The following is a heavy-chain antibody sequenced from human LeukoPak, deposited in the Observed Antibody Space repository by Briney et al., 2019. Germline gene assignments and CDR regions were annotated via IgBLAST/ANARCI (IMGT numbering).Heavy chain of an antibody. CDR3: ARSNGIAAAGFDY. CDR2: IYSGGST. Sequence: GGSLRLSCAASGFTVSSNYMSWVRQAPGKGLEWVSVIYSGGSTYYADSVEGRFTISRDNSKNTLYLQMNSLRAEDTAVYYCARSNGIAAAGFDYWGQGTLVTVSS. D-gene: IGHD6-13*01. J-gene: IGHJ4*02. CDR1: GFTVSSNY. V-gene: IGHV3-53*01.